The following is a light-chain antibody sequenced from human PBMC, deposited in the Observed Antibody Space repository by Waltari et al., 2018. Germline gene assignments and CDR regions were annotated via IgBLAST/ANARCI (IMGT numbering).Light chain of an antibody. CDR2: GAS. J-gene: IGKJ2*01. V-gene: IGKV3-20*01. CDR1: QSVSSSY. CDR3: QQYSSAPNT. Sequence: EIVLTQSPGTLSLSPGERATLSCRASQSVSSSYLAWYRQKPGQPPRLLSYGASSRATGIPDRFSGAGSGTDFTLTISRLEPEDFAMYYCQQYSSAPNTCGQGTKLEIK.